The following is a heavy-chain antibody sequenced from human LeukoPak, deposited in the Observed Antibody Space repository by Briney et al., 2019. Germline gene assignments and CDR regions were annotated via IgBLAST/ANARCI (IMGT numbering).Heavy chain of an antibody. CDR2: IKQDGSEK. D-gene: IGHD6-19*01. V-gene: IGHV3-7*01. CDR3: ARESIAVAGFYYYFDY. Sequence: GGSLRLSCTASGFTFSTYWMSWVRQAPGKGLEWVANIKQDGSEKYFVDSMKGRFTISRDNANNSLYLQMNSLRAEDTAVYYCARESIAVAGFYYYFDYWGQGTLVTVSS. J-gene: IGHJ4*02. CDR1: GFTFSTYW.